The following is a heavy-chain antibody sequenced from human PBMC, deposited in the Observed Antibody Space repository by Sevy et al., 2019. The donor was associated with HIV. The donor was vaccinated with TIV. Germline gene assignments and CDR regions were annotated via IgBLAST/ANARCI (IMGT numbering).Heavy chain of an antibody. CDR2: VSWNSRNI. Sequence: GGSLRLSCAASGFPFNDHAMHWVRQVPGKGLEWVSGVSWNSRNIGYADSVKGRFTISRDNANHFLYLEMNSLRPEDTAFYYCAKDINRGCDGINSYPYYYYFYGLDVRGQGTTVTVSS. CDR1: GFPFNDHA. CDR3: AKDINRGCDGINSYPYYYYFYGLDV. V-gene: IGHV3-9*01. J-gene: IGHJ6*02. D-gene: IGHD2-21*01.